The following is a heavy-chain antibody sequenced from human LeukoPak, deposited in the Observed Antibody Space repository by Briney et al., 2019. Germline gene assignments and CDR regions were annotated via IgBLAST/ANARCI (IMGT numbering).Heavy chain of an antibody. D-gene: IGHD3-10*02. CDR1: GFIFSNAW. CDR3: AELGITMIGGV. Sequence: GGSLRLSCAASGFIFSNAWMSWVRQAPGKGLEWVSYISSSGSTIYYADSVKGRFTISRDNAKNSLYLQMNSLRAEDTAVYYCAELGITMIGGVWGKGTTVTISS. V-gene: IGHV3-11*04. CDR2: ISSSGSTI. J-gene: IGHJ6*04.